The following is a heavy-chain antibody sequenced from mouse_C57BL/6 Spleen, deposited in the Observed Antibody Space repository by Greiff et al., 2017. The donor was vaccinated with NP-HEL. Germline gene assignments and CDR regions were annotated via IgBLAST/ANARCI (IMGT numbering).Heavy chain of an antibody. V-gene: IGHV1-82*01. CDR2: IYPGDGDT. D-gene: IGHD1-1*02. Sequence: QVQLQQSGPELVKPGASVKISCKASGYAFSSSWMNWVKQRPGKGLEWIGRIYPGDGDTNYNGKFKGKATLTAEKSSSTAYMQLSSLTSEDSAVYFCARLYYGGAMDYWGQGTSVTVSS. J-gene: IGHJ4*01. CDR1: GYAFSSSW. CDR3: ARLYYGGAMDY.